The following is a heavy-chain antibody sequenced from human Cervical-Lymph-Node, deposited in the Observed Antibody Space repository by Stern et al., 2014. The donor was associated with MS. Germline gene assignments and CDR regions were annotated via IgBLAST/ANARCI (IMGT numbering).Heavy chain of an antibody. Sequence: ESGPTLVKPTQTLTLTCTFSGFSLSTSGVGVGWIRQPQEKPLRCLALIYWNDDKRYSPSLKSRLTITKDTSKNQVVLTMTNMDPVDTATYYCAHTNYSSSWYPIDYWGQGTLVTVSS. CDR3: AHTNYSSSWYPIDY. V-gene: IGHV2-5*01. D-gene: IGHD6-13*01. CDR1: GFSLSTSGVG. CDR2: IYWNDDK. J-gene: IGHJ4*02.